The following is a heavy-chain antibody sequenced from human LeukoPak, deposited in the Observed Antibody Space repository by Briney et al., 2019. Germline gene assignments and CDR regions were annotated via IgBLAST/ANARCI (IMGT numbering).Heavy chain of an antibody. CDR3: ARDYGDGYNYDY. V-gene: IGHV3-64*01. D-gene: IGHD5-24*01. CDR2: ISSNGGST. Sequence: QSGGSLRLSCAASGFTFSSYAMHWVRQAPGKGLEYVSAISSNGGSTYYANSVKGRFTISRDNSKNTLYLQMGSLRVEDMAVYYCARDYGDGYNYDYWGQGTLVTVSS. J-gene: IGHJ4*02. CDR1: GFTFSSYA.